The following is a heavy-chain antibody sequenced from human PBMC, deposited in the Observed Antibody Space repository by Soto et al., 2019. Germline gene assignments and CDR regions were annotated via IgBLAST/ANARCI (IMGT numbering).Heavy chain of an antibody. CDR2: IYHSGST. V-gene: IGHV4-4*02. CDR1: GGSISSSNW. CDR3: ARYIVVVPAAPRSDAFDI. Sequence: QVQLQESGPGLVKPSGTLSLTCAVSGGSISSSNWWSWVRQPPGKGLEWIGEIYHSGSTNYNPSLKSRVTISVDKSKNQFSLKLSSVTAADTAVYYCARYIVVVPAAPRSDAFDIWGQGTMVTVSS. J-gene: IGHJ3*02. D-gene: IGHD2-2*01.